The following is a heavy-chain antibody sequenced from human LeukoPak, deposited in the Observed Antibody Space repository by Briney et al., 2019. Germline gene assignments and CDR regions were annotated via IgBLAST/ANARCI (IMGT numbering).Heavy chain of an antibody. J-gene: IGHJ6*03. CDR1: GFTFSSYC. V-gene: IGHV3-21*01. D-gene: IGHD6-13*01. CDR3: ARESIAAAGKFEYYYYMDV. Sequence: GGSLRLSCAASGFTFSSYCMNGVPQAPGKGLEWVSSITSSSSYIYYADSAKGRFTISRDNAKSSLYLQMTSLRAEDTAVYYCARESIAAAGKFEYYYYMDVWGKGTTVTVSS. CDR2: ITSSSSYI.